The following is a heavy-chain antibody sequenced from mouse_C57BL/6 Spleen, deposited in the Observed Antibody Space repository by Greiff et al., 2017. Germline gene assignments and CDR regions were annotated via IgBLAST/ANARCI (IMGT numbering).Heavy chain of an antibody. CDR3: ARRRSRWDWYFDV. J-gene: IGHJ1*03. V-gene: IGHV1-80*01. CDR2: IYPGDGDT. D-gene: IGHD1-1*01. Sequence: QVQLQQSGAELVKPGASVKISCKASGYAFSSYWMNWVKQRPGKGLEWIGQIYPGDGDTNYNGKFKGKATLTADKSSSTAYMQLSSLTSEASAVXVCARRRSRWDWYFDVWGTGTTVTVSS. CDR1: GYAFSSYW.